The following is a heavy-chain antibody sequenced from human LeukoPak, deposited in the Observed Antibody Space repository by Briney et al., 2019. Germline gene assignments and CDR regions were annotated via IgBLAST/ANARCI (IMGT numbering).Heavy chain of an antibody. CDR2: VTGDGDTT. D-gene: IGHD2-2*01. J-gene: IGHJ4*02. V-gene: IGHV3-23*01. CDR3: AKVFSRSFDY. Sequence: GGSLRLSCAASGIIFRGYAMSWVRQAPGKGLEWVSSVTGDGDTTYYADSVKGRFTISRDNSKNTLSLQMSSLRAEDTALYYCAKVFSRSFDYWGQGTPVTVSS. CDR1: GIIFRGYA.